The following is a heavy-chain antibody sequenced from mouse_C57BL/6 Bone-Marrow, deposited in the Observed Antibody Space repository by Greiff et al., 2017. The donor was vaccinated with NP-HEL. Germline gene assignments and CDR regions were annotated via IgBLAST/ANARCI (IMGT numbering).Heavy chain of an antibody. CDR2: IHPNSGST. D-gene: IGHD2-2*01. V-gene: IGHV1-64*01. CDR3: ANLYGYDEGTFAY. CDR1: GYTFTSYW. J-gene: IGHJ3*01. Sequence: VQLQQPGAELVKPGASVKLSCKASGYTFTSYWMHWVKQRPGQGLEWIGMIHPNSGSTNYNEKFKSKATLTVDKSSSTAYMQLSSLTSEDSAVYYCANLYGYDEGTFAYWGQGTLVTVSA.